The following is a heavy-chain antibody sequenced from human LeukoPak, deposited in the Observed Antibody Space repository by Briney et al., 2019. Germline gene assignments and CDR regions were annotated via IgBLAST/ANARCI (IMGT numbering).Heavy chain of an antibody. J-gene: IGHJ4*02. V-gene: IGHV3-43*01. CDR2: ISWDGGST. CDR3: AKEHSSSSLNY. Sequence: PGGSLRLSCAASGFTFDDYTMHWVRQAPGKGLEWVSLISWDGGSTYYADSVKGRFTISRDNSKNSLYLQMNSLRTEGTALYYCAKEHSSSSLNYWGQGTLVTVSS. CDR1: GFTFDDYT. D-gene: IGHD6-6*01.